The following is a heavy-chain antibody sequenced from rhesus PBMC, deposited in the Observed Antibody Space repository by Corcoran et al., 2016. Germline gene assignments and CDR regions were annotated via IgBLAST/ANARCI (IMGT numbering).Heavy chain of an antibody. CDR1: GYSISSGYG. CDR2: ISYSVGT. CDR3: ARRYGSWGFDY. Sequence: QLQLQESGPGLVKPSETLSLTCAVSGYSISSGYGWSWIRQPPGKGLEWIGYISYSVGTSYNPSLKSRVTISRDTSKNQFSLKLSSVTAADTAVYYCARRYGSWGFDYWGQGVLVTVSS. J-gene: IGHJ4*01. V-gene: IGHV4-122*02. D-gene: IGHD6-25*01.